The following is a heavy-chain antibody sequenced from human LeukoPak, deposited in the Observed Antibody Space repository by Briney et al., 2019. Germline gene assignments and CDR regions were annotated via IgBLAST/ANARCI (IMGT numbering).Heavy chain of an antibody. J-gene: IGHJ4*02. D-gene: IGHD2-15*01. CDR1: GFTFGSHA. CDR2: IYSGGST. CDR3: ARDQGGPADY. Sequence: GGSLRLSCAVSGFTFGSHAMYWVRQAPGKGLEWVSVIYSGGSTYYADSVKGRFTISRDNSKNTLYLQMNSLRAEDTAVYYCARDQGGPADYWGQGTLVTVSS. V-gene: IGHV3-66*01.